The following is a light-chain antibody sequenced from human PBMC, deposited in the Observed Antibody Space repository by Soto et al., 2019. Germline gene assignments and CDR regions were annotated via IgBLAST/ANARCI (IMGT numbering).Light chain of an antibody. V-gene: IGKV3-15*01. CDR1: QSVTSD. CDR3: QQYSTWTYT. CDR2: GAS. J-gene: IGKJ2*01. Sequence: EIVMTQSPATLSVSPGERATLSCRASQSVTSDLAWYQQKPGQAPRLLIYGASTRATGIPARFSGSGSGTVCTLTVSTLQSEYFAVYFCQQYSTWTYTCGQGTKLEIK.